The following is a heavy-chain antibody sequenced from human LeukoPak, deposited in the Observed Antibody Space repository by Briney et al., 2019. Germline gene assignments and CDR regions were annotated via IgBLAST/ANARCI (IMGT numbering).Heavy chain of an antibody. Sequence: PGGSLRLFCAASGFSFSRYWMNWVRQAPGKGLEWVANIKGDGNEKNYVDSVKGRFSISRDNAMNSLYLQMDSLRAEDTAVYYCAKEGAYPIITYDSWGQGALVTVSS. CDR2: IKGDGNEK. J-gene: IGHJ5*01. V-gene: IGHV3-7*01. CDR3: AKEGAYPIITYDS. CDR1: GFSFSRYW. D-gene: IGHD3-10*01.